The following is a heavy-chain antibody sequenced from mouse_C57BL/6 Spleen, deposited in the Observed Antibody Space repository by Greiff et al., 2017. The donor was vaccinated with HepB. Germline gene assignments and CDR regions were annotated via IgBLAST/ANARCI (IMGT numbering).Heavy chain of an antibody. CDR3: ARVWERAAWFAY. CDR2: IDPSDSYT. D-gene: IGHD4-1*01. V-gene: IGHV1-69*01. Sequence: QVQLKQPGAELVMPGASVKLSCKASGYTFTSYWMHWVKQRPGQGLEWIGEIDPSDSYTNYNQKFKGKSTLTVDKSSSTAYMQLSSLTSEDSAVYYCARVWERAAWFAYWGQGTLVTVSA. J-gene: IGHJ3*01. CDR1: GYTFTSYW.